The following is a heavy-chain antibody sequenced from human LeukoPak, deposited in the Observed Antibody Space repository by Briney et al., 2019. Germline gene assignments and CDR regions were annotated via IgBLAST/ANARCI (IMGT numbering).Heavy chain of an antibody. J-gene: IGHJ4*02. Sequence: ASVTVSFKASGYTFTSYDINWVRQASGQGLEWMGWMNPNNGKTGYAQKFQGRGTMTRNTSISTAYMELSSLRSEDTAVYYCARDNDSRDPPHFDYWGQGTLVTVSS. D-gene: IGHD3-16*01. CDR3: ARDNDSRDPPHFDY. V-gene: IGHV1-8*01. CDR2: MNPNNGKT. CDR1: GYTFTSYD.